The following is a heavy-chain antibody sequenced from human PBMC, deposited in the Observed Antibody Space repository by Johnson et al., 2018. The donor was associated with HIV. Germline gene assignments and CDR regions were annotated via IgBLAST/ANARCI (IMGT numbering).Heavy chain of an antibody. Sequence: VQLVESGGGLVQPGRSLRLSCAASGFTFSSYAVSWVRQAPGKGLEWVSGASGSGGTTYYADSVKGRFTISRDNSKNTLYLQMNSLRDEDTAVYYCTKDWGPRLGYYDSSGYYWAFDVWGQGTMVTVSS. V-gene: IGHV3-23*04. D-gene: IGHD3-22*01. CDR3: TKDWGPRLGYYDSSGYYWAFDV. CDR1: GFTFSSYA. CDR2: ASGSGGTT. J-gene: IGHJ3*01.